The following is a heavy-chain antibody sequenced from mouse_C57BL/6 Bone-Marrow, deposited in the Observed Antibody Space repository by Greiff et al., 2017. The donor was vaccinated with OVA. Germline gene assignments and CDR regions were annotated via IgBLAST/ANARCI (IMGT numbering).Heavy chain of an antibody. Sequence: DVQLVESGGGLVKPGGSLKLSCAASGFTFSSYAMSWVRQTPEKRLEWVATISDGGSYTYYPDNVKGRFTISRDNAKNNLYLQMSHLKSEDTAMYYCARVYDYAFDYWGQGTTLTVSS. J-gene: IGHJ2*01. CDR1: GFTFSSYA. CDR3: ARVYDYAFDY. CDR2: ISDGGSYT. D-gene: IGHD2-4*01. V-gene: IGHV5-4*01.